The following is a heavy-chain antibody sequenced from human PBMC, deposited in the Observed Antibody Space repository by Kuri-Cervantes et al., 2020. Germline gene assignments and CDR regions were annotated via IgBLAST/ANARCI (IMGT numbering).Heavy chain of an antibody. V-gene: IGHV3-15*01. J-gene: IGHJ4*02. D-gene: IGHD3-22*01. CDR3: ATDYYYDTSGTYDY. Sequence: ETLSLTCAASGFTFSDYYMSWIRQAPGKGLEWVGHIKSKIDGGTTDYAAPVKGRFTISRDDSKNTLYLQMNSLKTEDTAVYYCATDYYYDTSGTYDYWGQGTLVTVSS. CDR2: IKSKIDGGTT. CDR1: GFTFSDYY.